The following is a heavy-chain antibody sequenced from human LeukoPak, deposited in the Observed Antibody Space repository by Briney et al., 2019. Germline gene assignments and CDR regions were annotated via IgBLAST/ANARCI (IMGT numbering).Heavy chain of an antibody. J-gene: IGHJ4*02. D-gene: IGHD2-2*01. Sequence: PGGSLRLSCAASGFTFSSYSMNWVRQAPGEGREWVSAISGDSRYIYYVDSVRGRFTISRDNAENSLYLQMHSLRVEDTAVYYCARAPTVLVGYCSSSSCQADYWGQGTLVTVSS. V-gene: IGHV3-21*01. CDR1: GFTFSSYS. CDR3: ARAPTVLVGYCSSSSCQADY. CDR2: ISGDSRYI.